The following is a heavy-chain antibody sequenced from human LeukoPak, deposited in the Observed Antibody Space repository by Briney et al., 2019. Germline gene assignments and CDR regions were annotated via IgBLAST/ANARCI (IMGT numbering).Heavy chain of an antibody. V-gene: IGHV3-23*01. J-gene: IGHJ4*02. CDR2: ISGSGGST. D-gene: IGHD3-22*01. Sequence: GGSLRLSCAASGFTFSSYAMSWVRQAPGPGLEWVSAISGSGGSTYYADSVKGRFTISRDNSKNTLYLQMNSLRAEDTAVYYCARVSYDSSGHSDYWGQGTLVTVSS. CDR1: GFTFSSYA. CDR3: ARVSYDSSGHSDY.